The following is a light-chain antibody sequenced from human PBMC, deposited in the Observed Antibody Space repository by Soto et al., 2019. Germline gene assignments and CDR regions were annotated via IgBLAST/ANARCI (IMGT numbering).Light chain of an antibody. V-gene: IGKV1-39*01. CDR1: QSISSY. CDR2: GAS. CDR3: QQYGSPPPT. J-gene: IGKJ4*01. Sequence: MLFTQPPRSLSPASGDRATITCRASQSISSYLKWYQQKPGHGPTLLSYGASSQDSGVPPRFSGSASGTEFTLTIRSLKPEDFAIYYCQQYGSPPPTFGGGTKVDI.